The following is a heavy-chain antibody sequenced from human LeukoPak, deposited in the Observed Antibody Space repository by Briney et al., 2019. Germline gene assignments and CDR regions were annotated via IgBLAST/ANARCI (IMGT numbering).Heavy chain of an antibody. Sequence: ASVKVSCKASGYTFTSYGISWVRQAPGQGLEWMGWISAYNGNTNYAQKLQGRVTMTTDTSTSTAYMELRSLRSDDTAVYYCARDYDFWSGYPPDAFDIWGQGTMVTVSS. V-gene: IGHV1-18*01. CDR3: ARDYDFWSGYPPDAFDI. D-gene: IGHD3-3*01. J-gene: IGHJ3*02. CDR2: ISAYNGNT. CDR1: GYTFTSYG.